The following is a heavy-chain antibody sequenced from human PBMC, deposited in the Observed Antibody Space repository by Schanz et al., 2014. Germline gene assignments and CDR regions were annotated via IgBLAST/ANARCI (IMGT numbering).Heavy chain of an antibody. CDR3: ARDRRNADLDY. J-gene: IGHJ4*02. V-gene: IGHV3-9*02. CDR2: IPWNGAAI. CDR1: GFNSDDYA. Sequence: EVQLAESGGGLVQPGGSLRLSCAASGFNSDDYAMHWVRQAPGKGLEWVSNIPWNGAAIGYAGSVRGRFTISRDSAKNSLFLHMNSLRAEDTALYYCARDRRNADLDYWGQGTLVTVSS. D-gene: IGHD1-1*01.